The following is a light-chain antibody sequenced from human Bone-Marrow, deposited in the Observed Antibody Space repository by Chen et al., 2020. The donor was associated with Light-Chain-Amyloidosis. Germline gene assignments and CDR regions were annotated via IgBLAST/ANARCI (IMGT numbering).Light chain of an antibody. V-gene: IGKV4-1*01. CDR1: QSVLYSANNQNY. J-gene: IGKJ2*01. Sequence: DIVMTQSPASLAMSLGERATINCKSSQSVLYSANNQNYLAWYQQKPGQPPKLLIYWASTRESGVPDRFSGSGSGTDFTLTISSLQAEDVAVYYCQQYYSTPPTYTFGQWTKLEIK. CDR2: WAS. CDR3: QQYYSTPPTYT.